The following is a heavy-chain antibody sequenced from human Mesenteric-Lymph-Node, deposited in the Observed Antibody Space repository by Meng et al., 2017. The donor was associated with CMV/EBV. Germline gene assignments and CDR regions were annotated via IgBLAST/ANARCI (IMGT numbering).Heavy chain of an antibody. Sequence: ASVKVSCKASGYTFISYGISWVRQAPGQGLEWLGWISAYGGHTSYAQKLQGRVTITTDTSTSTAYMELRSLRSDDTAVYYCARDPTVVPAAIRRGWFDPWGQGTLVTVSS. D-gene: IGHD2-2*02. CDR3: ARDPTVVPAAIRRGWFDP. J-gene: IGHJ5*02. V-gene: IGHV1-18*01. CDR1: GYTFISYG. CDR2: ISAYGGHT.